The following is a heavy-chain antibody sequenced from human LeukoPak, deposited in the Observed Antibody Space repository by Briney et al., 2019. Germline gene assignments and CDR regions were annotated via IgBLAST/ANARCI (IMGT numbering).Heavy chain of an antibody. J-gene: IGHJ1*01. V-gene: IGHV3-15*07. CDR2: IRSQTAGGTT. D-gene: IGHD2-15*01. CDR1: GFTFSSYG. CDR3: AHGSAQYYEY. Sequence: GRSLRLSCAASGFTFSSYGMHWVRQAPGKGLEWVGRIRSQTAGGTTDFAAPVKGRFSISRDDSKNSLYLQMNSLTSEDTAVYYCAHGSAQYYEYWGQGTLVTVSS.